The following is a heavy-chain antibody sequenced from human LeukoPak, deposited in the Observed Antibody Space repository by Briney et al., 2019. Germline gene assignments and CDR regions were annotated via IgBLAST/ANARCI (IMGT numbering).Heavy chain of an antibody. Sequence: SETLSLTCTVSGYAITSGGFSWNWIRQSPGKGLEWIGCIYDRGPAYYNPSLKSRVTISVDTSKNQFSLKLSSVTAADTAVYYCASLSSSWYYYYYYYMDVWGKGTTVTVSS. CDR2: IYDRGPA. CDR3: ASLSSSWYYYYYYYMDV. V-gene: IGHV4-30-2*03. D-gene: IGHD6-13*01. J-gene: IGHJ6*03. CDR1: GYAITSGGFS.